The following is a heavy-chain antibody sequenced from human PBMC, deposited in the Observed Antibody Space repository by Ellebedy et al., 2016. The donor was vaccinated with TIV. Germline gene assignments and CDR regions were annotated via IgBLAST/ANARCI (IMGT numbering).Heavy chain of an antibody. CDR2: ISYDGSNK. Sequence: GESLKISXAASGFTFSSYAMHWVRQAPGKGLEWVAVISYDGSNKYYADSVKGRFTISRDNSKNTLYLQMNSLRAEDTAVYYCARDKVAVAPMGLCDYWGQGTLVTVSS. CDR1: GFTFSSYA. CDR3: ARDKVAVAPMGLCDY. V-gene: IGHV3-30*04. J-gene: IGHJ4*02. D-gene: IGHD6-19*01.